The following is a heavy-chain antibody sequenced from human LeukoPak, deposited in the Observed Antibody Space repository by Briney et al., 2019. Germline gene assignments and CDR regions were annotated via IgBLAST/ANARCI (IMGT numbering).Heavy chain of an antibody. D-gene: IGHD2-2*01. CDR2: IRGKSDGGTT. CDR1: GFGFTNAW. Sequence: GGSLRLSCAASGFGFTNAWMSWVRQAPGKGLEWVGSIRGKSDGGTTDYAAPVKGRFTISRDDTKNTVYLQVNSLKTEDTAVYFCTREGYCSGTTCYGGDWGQGTLVIVSS. V-gene: IGHV3-15*01. J-gene: IGHJ4*02. CDR3: TREGYCSGTTCYGGD.